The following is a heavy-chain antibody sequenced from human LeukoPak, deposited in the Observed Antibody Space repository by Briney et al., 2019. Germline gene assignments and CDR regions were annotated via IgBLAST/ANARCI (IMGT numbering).Heavy chain of an antibody. CDR2: IKQDGSEK. CDR3: AGHYDSSGYRVDVFDI. D-gene: IGHD3-22*01. CDR1: GFTLSSYW. V-gene: IGHV3-7*01. Sequence: GGSLRLSCAASGFTLSSYWMTWVRQAPGKGLEWVAYIKQDGSEKYYMDSVKGRFTISRDNAKNSLYLQMNSLRAEDTAVYFCAGHYDSSGYRVDVFDIWGQGTVVTVSS. J-gene: IGHJ3*02.